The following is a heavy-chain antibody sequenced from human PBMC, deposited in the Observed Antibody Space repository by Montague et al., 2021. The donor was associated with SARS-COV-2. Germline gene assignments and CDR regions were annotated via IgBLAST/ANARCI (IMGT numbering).Heavy chain of an antibody. CDR2: IKQDGSET. Sequence: SLRLSCAASGFTFSTYWMTWVRQAPGKGLEWVANIKQDGSETYYVDSIKGRFTVSRDNGKNSLFLQMNSLRVEDTAVYYCARGPLWKTGSYYKEHYFDHWGQGTLVTVAS. D-gene: IGHD1-26*01. CDR3: ARGPLWKTGSYYKEHYFDH. V-gene: IGHV3-7*01. J-gene: IGHJ4*02. CDR1: GFTFSTYW.